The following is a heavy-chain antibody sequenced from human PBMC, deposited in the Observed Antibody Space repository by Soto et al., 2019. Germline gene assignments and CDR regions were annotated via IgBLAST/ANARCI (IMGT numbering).Heavy chain of an antibody. CDR3: ARPNYDFWSGYTNIDY. D-gene: IGHD3-3*01. J-gene: IGHJ4*02. CDR2: ISSSSSTI. V-gene: IGHV3-48*01. CDR1: GFTFSSYS. Sequence: EVQLVESGGGLVQPGGSLRLSCAASGFTFSSYSMNWVRQAPGKGLEWVSYISSSSSTIYYADSVKGRFTISRDNAKNSLYLQMNSLRAEDTAVYYCARPNYDFWSGYTNIDYWGQGTLVTVSS.